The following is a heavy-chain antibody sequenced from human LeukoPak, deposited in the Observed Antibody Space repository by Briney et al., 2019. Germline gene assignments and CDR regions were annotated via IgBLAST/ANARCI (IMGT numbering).Heavy chain of an antibody. J-gene: IGHJ5*02. CDR2: VYYSGST. Sequence: PSETLSLTCTVSGGSISSYYWNWIRQPPGKGLEWIGYVYYSGSTNYNPSLKSRVTISVDTSKNQLSLKLSSVTAADTAVYYCARLNYYGSGGWFDPWGQGTLVTVSS. D-gene: IGHD3-10*01. CDR3: ARLNYYGSGGWFDP. V-gene: IGHV4-59*08. CDR1: GGSISSYY.